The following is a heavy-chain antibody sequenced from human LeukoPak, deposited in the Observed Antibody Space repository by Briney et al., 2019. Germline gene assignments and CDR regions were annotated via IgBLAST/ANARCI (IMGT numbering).Heavy chain of an antibody. D-gene: IGHD6-13*01. V-gene: IGHV3-48*03. CDR1: GFTFSNYE. CDR2: ISHSGRTI. J-gene: IGHJ5*02. Sequence: GGSLRLSCAASGFTFSNYELNWVRQAPGKGLEWVTYISHSGRTIYSADSVKGRFTISRDNAKNSLYLHMNSLRAEDTAVYYCARGVGSSWPGWFDPWGQGTLVTVSS. CDR3: ARGVGSSWPGWFDP.